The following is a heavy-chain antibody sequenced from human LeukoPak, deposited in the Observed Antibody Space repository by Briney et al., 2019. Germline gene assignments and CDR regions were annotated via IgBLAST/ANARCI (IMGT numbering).Heavy chain of an antibody. CDR3: ARASDHDWGSYRWDAFDI. V-gene: IGHV3-21*01. CDR2: ISSSGSYI. J-gene: IGHJ3*02. D-gene: IGHD3-16*02. CDR1: TFTFSSYT. Sequence: GGSLRLSCAASTFTFSSYTMNGVRQAPGTGLEWVSSISSSGSYIYYADSLKGRFTASRDNARKSLYLQMNSLRAEYTAVYYCARASDHDWGSYRWDAFDIWGQGTMVTVSS.